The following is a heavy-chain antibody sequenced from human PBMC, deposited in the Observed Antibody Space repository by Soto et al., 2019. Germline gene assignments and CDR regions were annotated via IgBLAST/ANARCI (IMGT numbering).Heavy chain of an antibody. CDR3: ARAPIAAAGTYYYYGMDV. D-gene: IGHD6-13*01. V-gene: IGHV4-61*01. Sequence: SETLSLTCTVSGGSVSSGSYYWSWIRQPPGKGLEWIGYIYYSGSTNYNPSLKSRVTISADTSKNQFSLKLSSVTAADTAVYYCARAPIAAAGTYYYYGMDVWGQGTTVTVSS. CDR1: GGSVSSGSYY. CDR2: IYYSGST. J-gene: IGHJ6*02.